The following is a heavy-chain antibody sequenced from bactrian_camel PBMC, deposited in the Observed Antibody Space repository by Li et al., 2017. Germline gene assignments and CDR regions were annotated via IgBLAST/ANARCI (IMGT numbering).Heavy chain of an antibody. D-gene: IGHD1*01. J-gene: IGHJ4*01. Sequence: QLVESGGGLVQPGETLTLSCTVSGFSVDDSAMAWYRQAPGHECQLVSTIVSDGRTYYADSVKGRFTISRDNAKNTLYLQMSSLQTEDTAVFYCTIGLYADFGYGGQGTQVTVS. CDR1: GFSVDDSA. V-gene: IGHV3S55*01. CDR3: TIGLYADFGY. CDR2: IVSDGRT.